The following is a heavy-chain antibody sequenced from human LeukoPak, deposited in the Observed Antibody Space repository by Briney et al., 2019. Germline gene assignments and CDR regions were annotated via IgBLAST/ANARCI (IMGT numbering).Heavy chain of an antibody. D-gene: IGHD3-10*01. J-gene: IGHJ4*02. CDR1: GGSFSGYS. CDR2: INHSGST. V-gene: IGHV4-34*01. Sequence: SETLSLTCAVYGGSFSGYSWSWIRQPPGKGLEWIGEINHSGSTNYNPSLTSRVTISVDTSKNQFSLKLSSVTAADTAVYYCARRGITMVRGRGRFDYWGQGTLVTVSS. CDR3: ARRGITMVRGRGRFDY.